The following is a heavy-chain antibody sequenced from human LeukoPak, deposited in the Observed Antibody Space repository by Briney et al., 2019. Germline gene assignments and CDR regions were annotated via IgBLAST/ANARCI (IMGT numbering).Heavy chain of an antibody. CDR1: GFTFGSHA. V-gene: IGHV3-30*04. CDR2: ISYDGSNK. J-gene: IGHJ4*02. CDR3: ARGKPQQLDEQFDY. D-gene: IGHD6-13*01. Sequence: PGGSLRLSCAASGFTFGSHAMNWVRQAPGEGLEWVALISYDGSNKYYADSVKGRFTISRDNSKNTLYVQMNSLRGEDTAVYYCARGKPQQLDEQFDYWGQGILVTVSS.